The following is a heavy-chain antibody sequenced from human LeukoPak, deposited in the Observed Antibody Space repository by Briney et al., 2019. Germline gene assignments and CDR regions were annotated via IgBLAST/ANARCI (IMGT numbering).Heavy chain of an antibody. J-gene: IGHJ5*02. CDR1: GGSISSGGYY. CDR2: IYYSGST. V-gene: IGHV4-31*03. CDR3: ARDRKEPAGPSSGWFDP. Sequence: SETLSLTCTVSGGSISSGGYYWSWIRQHPGKGLEWIGYIYYSGSTYYNPSLKSRVTISVDTSKNQFSLKLSSVTAADTAVYYCARDRKEPAGPSSGWFDPWGQGTLVTVSS. D-gene: IGHD2-2*01.